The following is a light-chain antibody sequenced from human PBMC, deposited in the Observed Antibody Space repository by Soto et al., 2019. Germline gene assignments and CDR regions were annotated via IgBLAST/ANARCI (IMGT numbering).Light chain of an antibody. Sequence: QSVLTQPPSASGTPGQRVTISCSGSSSNIGSNYVFWYQHLPGTAPKLLIYRNNQRPSGVPDRFSGSKSGTSASLAISGLRSEDETDYYCAAWDAGVSGPAFGGGTKVTVL. V-gene: IGLV1-47*01. CDR1: SSNIGSNY. J-gene: IGLJ2*01. CDR2: RNN. CDR3: AAWDAGVSGPA.